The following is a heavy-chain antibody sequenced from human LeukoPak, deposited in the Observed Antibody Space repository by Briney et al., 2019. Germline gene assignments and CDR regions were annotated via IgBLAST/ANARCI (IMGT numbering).Heavy chain of an antibody. Sequence: GGSLRLSCAASGFTFSTYSMNWVRQAPGKGLEWISYITPSSSTIYYADSAKGRFTISRDNSKNTLYLQMNSLRAEDTAVYYCARERLVVTAIGGYYYYMDVWGKGTTVTISS. J-gene: IGHJ6*03. CDR1: GFTFSTYS. CDR2: ITPSSSTI. V-gene: IGHV3-48*01. CDR3: ARERLVVTAIGGYYYYMDV. D-gene: IGHD2-21*02.